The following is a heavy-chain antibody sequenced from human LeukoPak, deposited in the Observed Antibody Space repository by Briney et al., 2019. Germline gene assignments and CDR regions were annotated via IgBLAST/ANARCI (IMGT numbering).Heavy chain of an antibody. J-gene: IGHJ3*02. CDR3: ARDPGYCSGGSCYSGAFDI. Sequence: SETLSLTCTVSGGSISSYYWSWIRQPPGKGLEWIGYIYYSGSTNYNPSLKSRVTISVDTSKNQFSLKLSSVTAADTAVYYCARDPGYCSGGSCYSGAFDIWGQGTMVTVSS. D-gene: IGHD2-15*01. CDR1: GGSISSYY. CDR2: IYYSGST. V-gene: IGHV4-59*01.